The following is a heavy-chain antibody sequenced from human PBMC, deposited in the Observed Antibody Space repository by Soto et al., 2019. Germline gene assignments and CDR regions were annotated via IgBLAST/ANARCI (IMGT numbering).Heavy chain of an antibody. D-gene: IGHD6-13*01. CDR3: ARLGYSSSWYTYYYMDV. CDR2: IKQDGSEK. J-gene: IGHJ6*03. V-gene: IGHV3-7*03. CDR1: GFTFSSYW. Sequence: GGSLRLSCAASGFTFSSYWMSWVRQAPGKGLEWVANIKQDGSEKYYVDSVKGRFTISRDNAKNSLYLQMNSLRAEDTAVDYGARLGYSSSWYTYYYMDVWGKGTTVTISS.